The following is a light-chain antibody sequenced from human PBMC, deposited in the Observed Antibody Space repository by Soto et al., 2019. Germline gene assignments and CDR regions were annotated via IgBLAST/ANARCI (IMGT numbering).Light chain of an antibody. CDR1: QSVLYSANNKNK. V-gene: IGKV4-1*01. Sequence: DIVMTQSPDSLAVSLGERATINCRSSQSVLYSANNKNKLAWYQQKSGQPPKLLIYWASTRESGVPDRFSGSGSGTDFTLTISSLQAEDVAVYYCQQYYNTPRTFGHGTKVDIK. J-gene: IGKJ1*01. CDR2: WAS. CDR3: QQYYNTPRT.